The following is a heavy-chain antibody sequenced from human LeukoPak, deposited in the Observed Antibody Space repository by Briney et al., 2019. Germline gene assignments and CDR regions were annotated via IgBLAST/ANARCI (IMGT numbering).Heavy chain of an antibody. Sequence: ASVKVSCKASGYIFSAYYMQWVRQAPGQGREWMGWVNLKTGEATYAEKLQGRGSMTRDTSIDPAYLELSTLTPPDTAVYYCATPGHWSFAPWGEGNPV. V-gene: IGHV1-2*02. CDR3: ATPGHWSFAP. D-gene: IGHD2-8*02. J-gene: IGHJ5*02. CDR2: VNLKTGEA. CDR1: GYIFSAYY.